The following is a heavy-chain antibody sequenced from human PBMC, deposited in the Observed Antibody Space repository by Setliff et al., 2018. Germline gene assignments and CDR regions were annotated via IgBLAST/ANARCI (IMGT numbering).Heavy chain of an antibody. V-gene: IGHV4-59*12. CDR2: IYYSGST. Sequence: PSETLSLTCTVSGGSISSYYWSWIRQPPGKGLEWIGYIYYSGSTYYNPSLKSRVTISVDTSKNQFSLKLSSVTAADTAVYYCARVGGYYYYYYGMDVWGQGTTVTVSS. J-gene: IGHJ6*02. CDR1: GGSISSYY. CDR3: ARVGGYYYYYYGMDV.